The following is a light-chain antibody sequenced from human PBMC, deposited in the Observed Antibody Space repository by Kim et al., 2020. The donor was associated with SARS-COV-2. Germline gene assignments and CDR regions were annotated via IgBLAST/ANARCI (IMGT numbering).Light chain of an antibody. J-gene: IGKJ2*01. CDR3: QQFENLPYT. CDR2: DAS. V-gene: IGKV1-33*01. CDR1: QDISNH. Sequence: DIQMTQSPSSLSASVGDRVTITCQASQDISNHLNWYQQKPGRAPKFLIYDASKLETGAPSRFGGSGSGTDFTFTISSLQPEDIATYYCQQFENLPYTFGQGTKLEIK.